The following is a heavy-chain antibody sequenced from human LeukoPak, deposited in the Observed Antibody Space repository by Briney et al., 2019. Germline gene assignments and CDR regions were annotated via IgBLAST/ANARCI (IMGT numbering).Heavy chain of an antibody. J-gene: IGHJ6*02. CDR3: ATAQQGYSSSTSCPMDYYGMDV. D-gene: IGHD2-2*01. Sequence: SETLSHTCTVSGGSIISGGYYWSWIRQHPGKGLGWIGYIYYSGSTYYNPSLKSRVTISVDTSKNQFSLKLSSVTAADTAVYYCATAQQGYSSSTSCPMDYYGMDVWGQGTTVTVSS. CDR2: IYYSGST. CDR1: GGSIISGGYY. V-gene: IGHV4-31*03.